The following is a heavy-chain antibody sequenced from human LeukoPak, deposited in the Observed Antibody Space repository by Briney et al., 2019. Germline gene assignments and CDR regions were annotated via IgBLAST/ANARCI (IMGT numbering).Heavy chain of an antibody. D-gene: IGHD2-8*01. J-gene: IGHJ4*02. CDR1: GFTFSSYA. CDR2: ISGSGGST. Sequence: PGGSLRLSCAASGFTFSSYAMSWVRQAPGKGLEWVSAISGSGGSTYYADSVKGRFTISRDNSKNTLYLQMNSLRAEDTAVYYCAKDIVLMVYARKNSPITPPDYWGQGTLVTVSS. CDR3: AKDIVLMVYARKNSPITPPDY. V-gene: IGHV3-23*01.